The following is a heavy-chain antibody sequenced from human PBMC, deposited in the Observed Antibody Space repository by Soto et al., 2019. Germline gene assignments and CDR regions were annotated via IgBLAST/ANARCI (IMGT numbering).Heavy chain of an antibody. J-gene: IGHJ5*02. Sequence: TLSLTCAVSGGSISSGGYSWSWIRQPPGKGLEWIGYIYHSGSTYYNPSLKSRVTISVDRSKNQFSLKLSSVTAADTAVYYCARGDNDYGDSNWFDPWGQGTLVTVSS. CDR3: ARGDNDYGDSNWFDP. CDR1: GGSISSGGYS. D-gene: IGHD4-17*01. V-gene: IGHV4-30-2*01. CDR2: IYHSGST.